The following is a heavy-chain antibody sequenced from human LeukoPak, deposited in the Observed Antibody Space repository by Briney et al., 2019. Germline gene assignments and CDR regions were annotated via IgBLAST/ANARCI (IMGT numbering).Heavy chain of an antibody. CDR1: GGSISSYY. CDR3: AREGYYDSSGYYPEN. Sequence: PSETLSLTCTVSGGSISSYYWSWIRQPAGEGLQWIGRTYTSGSTNCNPSLKSRVTMSVDTSKNQFSLKLSSVTAADTAVYYCAREGYYDSSGYYPENWGQGTLVTVSS. J-gene: IGHJ4*02. D-gene: IGHD3-22*01. CDR2: TYTSGST. V-gene: IGHV4-4*07.